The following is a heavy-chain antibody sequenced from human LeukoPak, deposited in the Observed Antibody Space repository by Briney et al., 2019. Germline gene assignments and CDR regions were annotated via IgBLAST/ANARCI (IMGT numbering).Heavy chain of an antibody. J-gene: IGHJ4*02. CDR3: AKAASTIAVAGHYHY. CDR2: ISGSGGST. Sequence: PGGSLRLSCAASGLTFSIYAMSWVRQAPGKGLEWVSAISGSGGSTYYADSVKGRFTISRDNSKNTLYLQMNGLRAEDTAVYYCAKAASTIAVAGHYHYWGQGTLVTVSS. D-gene: IGHD6-19*01. CDR1: GLTFSIYA. V-gene: IGHV3-23*01.